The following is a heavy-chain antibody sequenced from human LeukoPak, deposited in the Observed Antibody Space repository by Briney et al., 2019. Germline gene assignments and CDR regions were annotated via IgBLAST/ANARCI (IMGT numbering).Heavy chain of an antibody. CDR1: GFTFSSYS. Sequence: GGSLRLSCAASGFTFSSYSMNWVRQAPGKGLEWVSSISSSSSYIYYADSVKGRFTISRDNAKNSLYLQMNSLRAEDTAVYYCARDTPYDSSPLDYWGQGTLVTVSS. CDR2: ISSSSSYI. J-gene: IGHJ4*02. CDR3: ARDTPYDSSPLDY. D-gene: IGHD3-22*01. V-gene: IGHV3-21*01.